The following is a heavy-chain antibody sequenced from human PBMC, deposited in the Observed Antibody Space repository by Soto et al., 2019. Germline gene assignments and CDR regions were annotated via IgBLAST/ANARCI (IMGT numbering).Heavy chain of an antibody. J-gene: IGHJ3*01. Sequence: GGSLRLSCAASGFTFSNYAMTWVRQAPGKGLEWVSTINGSGGRTFYADSVKGRFTISRDNSKNTLSLQINSLTAADTAFYYCARDAPVSIPPDAYDVWGRGTLVTVSS. V-gene: IGHV3-23*01. CDR3: ARDAPVSIPPDAYDV. CDR2: INGSGGRT. D-gene: IGHD2-21*01. CDR1: GFTFSNYA.